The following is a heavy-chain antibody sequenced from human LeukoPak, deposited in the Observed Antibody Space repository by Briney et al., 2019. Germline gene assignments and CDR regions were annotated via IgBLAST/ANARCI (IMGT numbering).Heavy chain of an antibody. Sequence: GGSLRLSCAASGFLFSTYSMNWVRQAPGKGLEWISFISSSSSTIYYADSVKGRFTISRDNAKNSLYLQMNSLRAEDTAVYYCARDRGWYFDYWGQGTLVTVSS. CDR2: ISSSSSTI. CDR1: GFLFSTYS. V-gene: IGHV3-48*01. CDR3: ARDRGWYFDY. J-gene: IGHJ4*02. D-gene: IGHD2-15*01.